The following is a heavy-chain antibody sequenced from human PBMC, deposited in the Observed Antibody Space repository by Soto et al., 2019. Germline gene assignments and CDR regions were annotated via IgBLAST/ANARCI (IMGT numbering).Heavy chain of an antibody. CDR2: INPNSGGT. CDR1: GYTFTGYY. D-gene: IGHD2-21*02. Sequence: ASVKVSCKASGYTFTGYYMHWVRQAPGQGLEWMGWINPNSGGTNYAQKFQGWVTMTRDTSISTAYMELSRLRSDDTAVYYCARGGESLAYCGGDCYGEHAFDIWGQGTMVTVSS. V-gene: IGHV1-2*04. CDR3: ARGGESLAYCGGDCYGEHAFDI. J-gene: IGHJ3*02.